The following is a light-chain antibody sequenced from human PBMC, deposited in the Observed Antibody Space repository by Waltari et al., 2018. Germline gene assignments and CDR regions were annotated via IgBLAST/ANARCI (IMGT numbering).Light chain of an antibody. CDR3: QQYNNWPYT. CDR1: QSVSSN. Sequence: EILMTQSPATLSVSPGERATLSCRASQSVSSNLAWYQQKPGQAPRLLICGASTRATGIAARFSGSGSGTEFTLTISGLQSEDVALYYCQQYNNWPYTFGQGTKLEIK. J-gene: IGKJ2*01. V-gene: IGKV3-15*01. CDR2: GAS.